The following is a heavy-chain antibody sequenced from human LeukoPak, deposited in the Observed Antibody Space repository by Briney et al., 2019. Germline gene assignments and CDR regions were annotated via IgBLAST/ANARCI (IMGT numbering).Heavy chain of an antibody. CDR2: IYYSGNT. CDR3: ARTLSVCSGGSCSVWFDP. Sequence: PSGTLSLTCTVSGGSISSYYWSWIRQPPGKGLEWIGYIYYSGNTNYNPSLKSRVTISVDTSKNQFSLKLNSVTAADTAVYYCARTLSVCSGGSCSVWFDPWGQGTLVTASS. J-gene: IGHJ5*02. V-gene: IGHV4-59*01. CDR1: GGSISSYY. D-gene: IGHD2-15*01.